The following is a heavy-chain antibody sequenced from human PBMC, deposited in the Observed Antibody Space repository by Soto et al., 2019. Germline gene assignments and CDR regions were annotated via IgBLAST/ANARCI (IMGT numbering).Heavy chain of an antibody. CDR2: INHSGST. CDR1: GGSFSGYY. D-gene: IGHD2-15*01. V-gene: IGHV4-34*01. J-gene: IGHJ6*02. Sequence: SETLSLTCAVYGGSFSGYYWSWIRQPPGKGLEWIGEINHSGSTNYNPSLKSRVTISVDTSKNQFSLKLSSVTASDTAMYYCARPGGSWPGGSYYYGMDVWGQGTTVTVSS. CDR3: ARPGGSWPGGSYYYGMDV.